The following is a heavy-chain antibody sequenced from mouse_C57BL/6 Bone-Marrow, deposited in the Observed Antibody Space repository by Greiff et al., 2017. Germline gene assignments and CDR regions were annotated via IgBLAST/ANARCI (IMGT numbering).Heavy chain of an antibody. V-gene: IGHV1-69*01. CDR3: EISSNDYDGFAY. Sequence: VQLQQSEAELVMPGASVKLSCKASGYTFTSYWMHWVKQRPGQGLEWIGEIDPSDSYTNYNQKFKGKSTLTVDQSSSTAYMQLSSLTSEDSAVYYCEISSNDYDGFAYWGQGTLVTVSA. CDR1: GYTFTSYW. D-gene: IGHD2-4*01. J-gene: IGHJ3*01. CDR2: IDPSDSYT.